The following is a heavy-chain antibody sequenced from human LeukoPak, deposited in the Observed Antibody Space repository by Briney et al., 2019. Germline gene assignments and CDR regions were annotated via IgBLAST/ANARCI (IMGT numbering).Heavy chain of an antibody. CDR2: IYPGDSDT. V-gene: IGHV5-51*01. J-gene: IGHJ6*03. CDR1: GYSFTSYW. D-gene: IGHD1-14*01. CDR3: ARASDNHYYYYYYMDV. Sequence: GESLKISCKGSGYSFTSYWIGGVRQMPGKGLEWMGIIYPGDSDTRYSPSFQGQVTISADKSISTAYLQWSSLKASDTAMYYCARASDNHYYYYYYMDVWGKGTTVTVSS.